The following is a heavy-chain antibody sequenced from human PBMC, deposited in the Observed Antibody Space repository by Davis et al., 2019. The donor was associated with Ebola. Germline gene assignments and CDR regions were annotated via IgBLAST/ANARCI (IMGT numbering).Heavy chain of an antibody. CDR2: ISYDGSNK. V-gene: IGHV3-30-3*01. D-gene: IGHD5-12*01. CDR3: ARDFLVAHYYYGMDV. CDR1: GFTFSSYA. J-gene: IGHJ6*02. Sequence: GESLKISCAASGFTFSSYAMHWVRQAPGKGLEWVAVISYDGSNKYYADSVKGRFTISRDNSKNTLYLQMNSLRAEDTAVYYCARDFLVAHYYYGMDVWGQGTTVTVSS.